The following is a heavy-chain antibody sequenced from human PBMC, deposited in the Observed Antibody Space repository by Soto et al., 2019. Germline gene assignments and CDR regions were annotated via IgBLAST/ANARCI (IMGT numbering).Heavy chain of an antibody. Sequence: SQTLSLTCAISADSVSSNSATWDCIRQSPSRDPEWLGRTYYRTRWFNDCAGSVKGRITINPDTFNNQFSLQLTSLSPDDTAVYYCARLRGDSWFDFWGQGTRVTVSS. CDR3: ARLRGDSWFDF. CDR1: ADSVSSNSAT. J-gene: IGHJ5*01. CDR2: TYYRTRWFN. V-gene: IGHV6-1*01.